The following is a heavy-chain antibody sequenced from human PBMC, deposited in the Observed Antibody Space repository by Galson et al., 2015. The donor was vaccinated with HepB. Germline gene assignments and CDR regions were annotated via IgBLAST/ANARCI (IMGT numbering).Heavy chain of an antibody. V-gene: IGHV1-18*01. CDR2: ISAYNGNT. J-gene: IGHJ4*02. CDR3: ARDLPYSGSYLTGDVFDY. CDR1: GYTFTSYG. Sequence: SVKVSCKVSGYTFTSYGISWVRQAPGQGLEWMGWISAYNGNTNYAQKLQGRVTMTTDTSTSTAYMELRSLRSDDTAVYYCARDLPYSGSYLTGDVFDYWGQGTLVTVSS. D-gene: IGHD1-26*01.